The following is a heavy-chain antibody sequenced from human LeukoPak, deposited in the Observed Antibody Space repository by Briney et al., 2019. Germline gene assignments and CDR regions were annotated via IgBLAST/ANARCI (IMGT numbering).Heavy chain of an antibody. Sequence: ASVEVSCKASGYTFTSYDINWVRQATGQGLEWMGWMNPNSGNTGYAQKFQGRVTITRNTSISTAYMELSSLRSEDTAVYYCARAPLYGSGSRNNWFDPWGQGTLVTVSS. J-gene: IGHJ5*02. CDR1: GYTFTSYD. CDR3: ARAPLYGSGSRNNWFDP. D-gene: IGHD3-10*01. V-gene: IGHV1-8*03. CDR2: MNPNSGNT.